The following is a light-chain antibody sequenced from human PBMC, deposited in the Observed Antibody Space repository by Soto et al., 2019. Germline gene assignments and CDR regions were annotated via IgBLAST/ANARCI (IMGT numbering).Light chain of an antibody. J-gene: IGKJ5*01. Sequence: EVLMTQSPATLSVSPGERATLSCRASQTVSSDLAWYQQKPGQAPRLLIYGAYTRATDIPARFSGSGSGTEFTLTISSLQSEDFAVYYCQQYNNWPPITFGQGTRLEIK. CDR2: GAY. CDR3: QQYNNWPPIT. CDR1: QTVSSD. V-gene: IGKV3D-15*01.